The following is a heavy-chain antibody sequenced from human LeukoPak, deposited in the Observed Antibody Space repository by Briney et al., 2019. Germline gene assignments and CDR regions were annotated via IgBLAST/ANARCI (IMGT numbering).Heavy chain of an antibody. CDR3: ARVVSSGWARYNWFDP. CDR2: INPNSGGT. Sequence: GASVKVSCKASGYTFTGYYMHGVRQAPGQGLEWMGWINPNSGGTNYAQKFQGRVTMTRDTSISTAYMELSRLRSDDTAVYYCARVVSSGWARYNWFDPWGQGTLVTVSS. CDR1: GYTFTGYY. V-gene: IGHV1-2*02. J-gene: IGHJ5*02. D-gene: IGHD6-19*01.